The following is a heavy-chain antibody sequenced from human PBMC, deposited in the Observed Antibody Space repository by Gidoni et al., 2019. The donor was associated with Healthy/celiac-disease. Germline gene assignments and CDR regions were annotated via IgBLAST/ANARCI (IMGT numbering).Heavy chain of an antibody. Sequence: QVQLVESGGGVVQPGRSLRLSCAASGFTFSSYGMHWGRQAPGKGLEWVAVISYDGSNKYYADSVKGRFTISRDNSKNTLYLQMNSLRAEDTAVYYCAKDPGVVGASDSDYWGQGTLVTVSS. CDR1: GFTFSSYG. CDR2: ISYDGSNK. CDR3: AKDPGVVGASDSDY. J-gene: IGHJ4*02. V-gene: IGHV3-30*18. D-gene: IGHD1-26*01.